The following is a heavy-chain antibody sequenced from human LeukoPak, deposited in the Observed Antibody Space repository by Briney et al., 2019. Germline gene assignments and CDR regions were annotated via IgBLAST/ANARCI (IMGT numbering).Heavy chain of an antibody. CDR1: GGSISSSSYY. D-gene: IGHD3-3*01. V-gene: IGHV4-39*01. Sequence: PSETLSLTCTVSGGSISSSSYYWGWLRQPPGKGLEWIGGIYYSGSTYYNPSLKSRVTISVDTSKNQFSLKLSSVTAADTAVYYCAMKSGTVGVDPKFDPWGQGTLVTVSS. CDR2: IYYSGST. CDR3: AMKSGTVGVDPKFDP. J-gene: IGHJ5*02.